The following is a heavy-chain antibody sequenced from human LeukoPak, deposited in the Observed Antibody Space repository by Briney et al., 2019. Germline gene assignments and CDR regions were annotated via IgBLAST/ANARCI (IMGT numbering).Heavy chain of an antibody. J-gene: IGHJ6*02. CDR1: GFTFSNAW. CDR3: ARDAYDFWSGYHYYYGMDV. V-gene: IGHV3-53*01. Sequence: GGSLRLSCAASGFTFSNAWMNWVRQAPGKGLEWVSVIYSGGSTYYADSVKGRFTISRDNSKNTLYLQMDSLRAEDTAVYYCARDAYDFWSGYHYYYGMDVWGQGTTVTVSS. CDR2: IYSGGST. D-gene: IGHD3-3*01.